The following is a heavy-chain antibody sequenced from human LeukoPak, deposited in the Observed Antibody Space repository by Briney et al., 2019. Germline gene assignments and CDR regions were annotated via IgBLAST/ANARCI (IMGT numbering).Heavy chain of an antibody. CDR3: AREMATIRGYFDY. CDR2: IYYSGST. V-gene: IGHV4-61*01. J-gene: IGHJ4*02. CDR1: GYSISSGYY. D-gene: IGHD5-24*01. Sequence: SETLSLTCTVSGYSISSGYYWGWIRQPPGKGLEWIGYIYYSGSTNYNPSLKSRVTISVDTSKNQFSLKLSSVTAADTAVYYCAREMATIRGYFDYWGQGTLVTVSS.